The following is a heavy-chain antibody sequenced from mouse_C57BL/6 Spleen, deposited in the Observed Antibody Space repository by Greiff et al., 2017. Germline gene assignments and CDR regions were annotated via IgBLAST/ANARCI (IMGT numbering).Heavy chain of an antibody. CDR2: IDPEDGET. CDR1: GFTIHDYY. V-gene: IGHV14-2*01. Sequence: EVQLQPSGAALVKPGASVQLSCTASGFTIHDYYMHWVKQRTEQVLAWIGRIDPEDGETKYAPKFPGQATLTADTSSNTAYLQLSSLTSEDTAVYYCAREGIYYDYVGPGAGFAYWGQGTLVTVSA. CDR3: AREGIYYDYVGPGAGFAY. D-gene: IGHD2-4*01. J-gene: IGHJ3*01.